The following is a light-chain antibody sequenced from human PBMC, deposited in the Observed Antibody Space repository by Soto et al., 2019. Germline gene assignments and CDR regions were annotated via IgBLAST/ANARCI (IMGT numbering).Light chain of an antibody. J-gene: IGKJ1*01. CDR1: QRGVYNSNSRNY. CDR2: WAS. Sequence: EIVMIQHSDSLAVSPGEGATINCNSSQRGVYNSNSRNYLAWYQQKPGQAPRALIYWASTRESGVPDRFSGSGSGTDFTLTISSLQAEDVAVYYCQQYDTSPFTFGQGTKVDI. V-gene: IGKV4-1*01. CDR3: QQYDTSPFT.